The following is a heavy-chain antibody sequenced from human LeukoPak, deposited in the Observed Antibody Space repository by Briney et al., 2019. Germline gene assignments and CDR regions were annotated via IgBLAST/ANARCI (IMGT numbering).Heavy chain of an antibody. CDR2: INPHSGGT. CDR3: ARVAYCGGGCYYYFDY. Sequence: ASVKVSCKASGYTFTDYYLHWVRQAPGQGLEWMGWINPHSGGTNYAQKFQGRLTMTWDTSMSTAYMELTRVTSDDTVVYYCARVAYCGGGCYYYFDYWGQGTLVTVSS. D-gene: IGHD2-21*02. J-gene: IGHJ4*02. CDR1: GYTFTDYY. V-gene: IGHV1-2*02.